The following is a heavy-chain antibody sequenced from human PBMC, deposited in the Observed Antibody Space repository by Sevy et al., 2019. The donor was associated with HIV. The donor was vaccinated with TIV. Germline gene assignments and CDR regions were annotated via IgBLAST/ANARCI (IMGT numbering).Heavy chain of an antibody. CDR3: AREGCTVPHAY. CDR1: GFTFSIYT. CDR2: FCFVGSTI. Sequence: GGSLRLSCAASGFTFSIYTMSWVRQAPGKVLEWVSTFCFVGSTIHYADSVKGRFTISRDNSKNTLYLQMNSLRADDTAVYYCAREGCTVPHAYWGQGTLVTVSS. D-gene: IGHD2-8*02. V-gene: IGHV3-23*01. J-gene: IGHJ4*02.